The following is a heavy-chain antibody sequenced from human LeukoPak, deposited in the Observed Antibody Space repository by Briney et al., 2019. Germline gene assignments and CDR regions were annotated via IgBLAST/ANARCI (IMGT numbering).Heavy chain of an antibody. CDR1: GYTFTSYG. J-gene: IGHJ1*01. D-gene: IGHD6-13*01. V-gene: IGHV1-18*01. Sequence: GASVKVSCKASGYTFTSYGISWVRQAPGQGLEWMGWISAYNGNTNYAQKLQGRVTMTTDTSTSTAYMELRSLRSDDTAVYYCARAGQQLVLTKYFQHWGQGTLVTVSS. CDR2: ISAYNGNT. CDR3: ARAGQQLVLTKYFQH.